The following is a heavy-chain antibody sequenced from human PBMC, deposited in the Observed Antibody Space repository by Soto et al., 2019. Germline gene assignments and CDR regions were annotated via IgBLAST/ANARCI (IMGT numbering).Heavy chain of an antibody. D-gene: IGHD3-10*01. J-gene: IGHJ4*02. CDR1: GYNFMPYG. CDR2: ISPWKGNT. Sequence: ASVKVSCKASGYNFMPYGVNWVRQAPGQGLEWMGWISPWKGNTNYAQSFQGRVTMTTDTSTSTAYMELRSLTSDDTAVYYCARDMDPSGSYYTDYWGPGTLVTVSS. V-gene: IGHV1-18*04. CDR3: ARDMDPSGSYYTDY.